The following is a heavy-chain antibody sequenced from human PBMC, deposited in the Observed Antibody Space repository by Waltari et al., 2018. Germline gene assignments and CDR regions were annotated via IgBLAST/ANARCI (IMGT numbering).Heavy chain of an antibody. CDR3: ARVGDYHGSGRFGLDV. J-gene: IGHJ6*02. CDR1: GGSFSGYF. V-gene: IGHV4-34*01. Sequence: QVQLQQWGAGLLKPSETLSLTCAVYGGSFSGYFWSWIRQSPGKGLEWIGQINRDGSNKFNPARKSRVAMSVDTIKSQISLRLSSGTAADAAVYYCARVGDYHGSGRFGLDVWGQGTRVTVSS. D-gene: IGHD3-10*01. CDR2: INRDGSN.